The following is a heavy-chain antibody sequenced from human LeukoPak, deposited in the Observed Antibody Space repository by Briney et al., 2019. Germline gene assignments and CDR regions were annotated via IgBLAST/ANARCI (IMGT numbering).Heavy chain of an antibody. CDR1: GFNFNIYE. CDR3: AKDRGNDYGVFDY. CDR2: ISSSGSII. J-gene: IGHJ4*02. D-gene: IGHD4-17*01. V-gene: IGHV3-48*03. Sequence: GGSLRLSCAASGFNFNIYEMNWVRQAPGKGLEWISYISSSGSIILYGDSVQGRFITSRDNAKNSLHLQMNSLRDEDTGVYYCAKDRGNDYGVFDYWGQGTLVTVSS.